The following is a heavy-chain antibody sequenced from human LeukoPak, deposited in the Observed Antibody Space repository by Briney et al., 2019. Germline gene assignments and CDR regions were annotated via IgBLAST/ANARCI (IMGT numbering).Heavy chain of an antibody. D-gene: IGHD3-9*01. J-gene: IGHJ4*02. V-gene: IGHV4-34*01. Sequence: PSETLSLTCAVYGGSFSGYYRSWICQPPGKGLEWIGEINHSGSTNYNPSLKSRVTLSVDTSKNQFSLKLSSVTAADTAVYYCARAVEGFYDILTGYPFDYWGPGTLDPVSS. CDR3: ARAVEGFYDILTGYPFDY. CDR2: INHSGST. CDR1: GGSFSGYY.